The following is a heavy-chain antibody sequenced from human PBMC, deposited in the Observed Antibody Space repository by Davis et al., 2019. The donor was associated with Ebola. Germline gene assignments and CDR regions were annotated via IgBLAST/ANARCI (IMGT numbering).Heavy chain of an antibody. CDR1: GFTFSDYY. V-gene: IGHV3-11*06. D-gene: IGHD5-12*01. Sequence: GGSLRLSCAASGFTFSDYYMSWIRQAPGKGLEWVSYISSSSSYTNYADSVKGRFTISRDNAKNSLYLQMNSLRAEDTAVYYCARDLEGGYDYKYPANWFDPWGQGTLVTVSS. CDR3: ARDLEGGYDYKYPANWFDP. CDR2: ISSSSSYT. J-gene: IGHJ5*02.